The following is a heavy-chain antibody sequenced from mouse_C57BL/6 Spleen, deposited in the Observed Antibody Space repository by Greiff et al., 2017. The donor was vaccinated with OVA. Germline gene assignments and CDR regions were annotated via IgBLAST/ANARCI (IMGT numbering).Heavy chain of an antibody. J-gene: IGHJ2*01. CDR1: GFTFNTYA. D-gene: IGHD1-1*01. Sequence: EVQGVESGGGLVQPKGSLKLSCAASGFTFNTYAMHWVRQAPGKGLEWVARIRSKSSNYATYYADSVKDRFTISRDDSQSMLYLQMNNLKTEDTAMYYCVREPVLYYGSPFDYWGQGTTLTVSS. V-gene: IGHV10-3*01. CDR2: IRSKSSNYAT. CDR3: VREPVLYYGSPFDY.